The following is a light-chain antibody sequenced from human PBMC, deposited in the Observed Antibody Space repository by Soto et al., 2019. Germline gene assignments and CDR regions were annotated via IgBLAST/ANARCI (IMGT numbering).Light chain of an antibody. CDR3: LQNYTTLTWT. CDR2: AAS. J-gene: IGKJ1*01. V-gene: IGKV1-39*01. CDR1: QSISNY. Sequence: DIKMTQSPSSLSASVGDRVTITCRASQSISNYLQWYQHKSGQAQRLLVYAASSLHSGVPSRFRGSGSGTYLTLTISSPQPEDLATYYYLQNYTTLTWTFGQGTKVEI.